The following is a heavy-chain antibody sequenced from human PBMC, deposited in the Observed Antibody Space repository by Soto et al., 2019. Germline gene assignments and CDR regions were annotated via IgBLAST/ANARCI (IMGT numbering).Heavy chain of an antibody. D-gene: IGHD4-17*01. CDR2: IIPIFGTA. V-gene: IGHV1-69*13. CDR1: VIAFSSYT. Sequence: SVKFSCTPTVIAFSSYTIRLVRQAPGQGLEWMGGIIPIFGTADYAQKFQGRVTITADESTSTAYMELSSLRSEDTAVYYCARDPTTGHDWGQGTLVTVSS. J-gene: IGHJ4*02. CDR3: ARDPTTGHD.